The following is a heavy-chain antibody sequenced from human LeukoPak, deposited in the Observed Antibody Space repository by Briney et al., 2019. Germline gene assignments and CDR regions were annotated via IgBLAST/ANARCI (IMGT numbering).Heavy chain of an antibody. CDR2: INTRGKTI. CDR1: GFTFRDYD. V-gene: IGHV3-11*01. D-gene: IGHD1-1*01. J-gene: IGHJ4*02. Sequence: GGSLRLSCAASGFTFRDYDMSWIRQAPGKGLEWISYINTRGKTIYYADSVKGRFTISRDNGKNSLYLQMNSLRAEDTALYYCARENWYYFGYWGQGTLVTVSS. CDR3: ARENWYYFGY.